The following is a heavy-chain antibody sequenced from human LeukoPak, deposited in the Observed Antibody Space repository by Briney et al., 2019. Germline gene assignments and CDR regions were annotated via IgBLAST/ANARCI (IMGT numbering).Heavy chain of an antibody. CDR2: ISGSGGST. CDR1: GFTFSSHA. CDR3: AKESRIVVVTPYYFDY. J-gene: IGHJ4*02. D-gene: IGHD3-22*01. V-gene: IGHV3-23*01. Sequence: HPGGSLRLSCAASGFTFSSHAMSWVRQAPGKGLEWVSAISGSGGSTYYADSVKGRFTISRDNSKNTLYLQMNSLRAEDTAVYYCAKESRIVVVTPYYFDYWGQGTLVTVSS.